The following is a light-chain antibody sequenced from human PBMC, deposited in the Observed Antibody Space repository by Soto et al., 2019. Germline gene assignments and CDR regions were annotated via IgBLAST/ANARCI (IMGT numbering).Light chain of an antibody. V-gene: IGKV3-20*01. CDR1: QSVRSNY. CDR3: QHYGGSPYT. Sequence: EIVLTQSPGTLSLSPGERATLSCRASQSVRSNYLAWYQQKPGQAPRLLIYGASSRATGIPDRFSGTGSGTYFPLTISRLEPEDFAVYYCQHYGGSPYTFGQGTKLEIK. CDR2: GAS. J-gene: IGKJ2*01.